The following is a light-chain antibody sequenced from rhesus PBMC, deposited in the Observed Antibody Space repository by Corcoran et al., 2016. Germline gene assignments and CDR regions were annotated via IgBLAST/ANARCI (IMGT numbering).Light chain of an antibody. Sequence: DIQMTQSPSSLSASVGDRVTITCRASQGISDYLSWYQQKPGKTPKRLIYAASSLESGVPSRFSGSGSGTVFTLPISSLPPEDFAAYYCPQGYSTPYSFGRGTKVEIK. V-gene: IGKV1-36*02. CDR3: PQGYSTPYS. CDR2: AAS. CDR1: QGISDY. J-gene: IGKJ2*01.